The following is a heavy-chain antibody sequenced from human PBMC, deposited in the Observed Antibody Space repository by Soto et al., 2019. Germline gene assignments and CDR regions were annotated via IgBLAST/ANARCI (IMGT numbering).Heavy chain of an antibody. J-gene: IGHJ6*03. D-gene: IGHD2-2*01. V-gene: IGHV1-2*04. CDR1: GYSFTGYS. Sequence: GASVKVSCKASGYSFTGYSMHWVRQAPGQGLEWMGWINPKNGATNYAQKFQGWVTMTRDTSISTAYMELSRLRSDDTAVYYCARGLWEVVPAAMGPYYYYYMDVWGKGTTVTVSS. CDR3: ARGLWEVVPAAMGPYYYYYMDV. CDR2: INPKNGAT.